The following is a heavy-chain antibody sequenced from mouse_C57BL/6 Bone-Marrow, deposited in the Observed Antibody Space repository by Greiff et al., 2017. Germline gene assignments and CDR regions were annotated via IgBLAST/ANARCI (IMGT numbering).Heavy chain of an antibody. D-gene: IGHD2-3*01. J-gene: IGHJ2*01. CDR2: IDPEIGDT. V-gene: IGHV14-4*01. CDR1: GFNIKDDY. Sequence: EVQLQQSGAELVRPGASVKLSCTASGFNIKDDYIHWVKQRPEQGLVWIGWIDPEIGDTESASKFQGKATIKSDTSSNTAYLQLSSLSSEDTAVYFFSSFDGNYFDFWGQGTPLTVAS. CDR3: SSFDGNYFDF.